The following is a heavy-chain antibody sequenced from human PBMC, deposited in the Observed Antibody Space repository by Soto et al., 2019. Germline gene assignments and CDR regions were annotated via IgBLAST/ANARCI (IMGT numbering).Heavy chain of an antibody. D-gene: IGHD1-26*01. CDR2: SRNRVNSHTT. CDR3: TRGLLGGAPSYTFHGMDV. J-gene: IGHJ6*01. CDR1: GFSFSPAW. V-gene: IGHV3-72*01. Sequence: EVQLVESGGGLVTPGGSLTLSCAASGFSFSPAWMNWVRQAPGKGLEWVARSRNRVNSHTTEYAASVKGRFTISRDESKSSLYLQMNSLKIEDTAVYYCTRGLLGGAPSYTFHGMDVWGQGTTVTVSS.